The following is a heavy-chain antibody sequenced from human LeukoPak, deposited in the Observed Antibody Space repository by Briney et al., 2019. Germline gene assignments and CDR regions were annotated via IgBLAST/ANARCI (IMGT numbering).Heavy chain of an antibody. CDR3: ARRAGAYSHPYDY. D-gene: IGHD4/OR15-4a*01. CDR1: GFSVSSNY. J-gene: IGHJ4*02. V-gene: IGHV3-53*01. Sequence: GGSLRLSCAASGFSVSSNYMSWVRQAPGKGLEWVSVIYSGGSGGSTYYAGSVKGRFTISRDNSKNTLYLQMNSLRAEDTAVYYCARRAGAYSHPYDYWGQGTLVTVSS. CDR2: IYSGGSGGST.